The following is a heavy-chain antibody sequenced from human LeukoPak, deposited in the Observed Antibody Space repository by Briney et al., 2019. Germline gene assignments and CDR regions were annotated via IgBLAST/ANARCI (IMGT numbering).Heavy chain of an antibody. CDR3: AGARTYYYAMDV. J-gene: IGHJ6*02. V-gene: IGHV3-48*02. CDR1: GFIFTNYF. Sequence: GGSLRLSCAASGFIFTNYFMSWVRQAPGKGLEWVSYVSSGSSTTYYVDSVKGRFTISRDNAKNSLYLQMNSLRDEDTAVYYCAGARTYYYAMDVWGQGTTVTVSS. CDR2: VSSGSSTT.